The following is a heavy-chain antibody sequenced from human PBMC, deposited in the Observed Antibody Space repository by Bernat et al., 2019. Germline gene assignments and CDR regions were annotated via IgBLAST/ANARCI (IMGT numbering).Heavy chain of an antibody. CDR2: IRGDGST. CDR1: GFAFDEYA. V-gene: IGHV3-43*02. Sequence: EVQLEESGGGVVQPGGSLRLSCAASGFAFDEYAVHWVRQAPGRGLEWVSVIRGDGSTSYADSVKGRFTISKDNSKNSLYLQMNSLRAEDTAVYYCARQPYYDFWSGWERYYYYYYGMDVWGQGTTVTVSS. J-gene: IGHJ6*02. CDR3: ARQPYYDFWSGWERYYYYYYGMDV. D-gene: IGHD3-3*01.